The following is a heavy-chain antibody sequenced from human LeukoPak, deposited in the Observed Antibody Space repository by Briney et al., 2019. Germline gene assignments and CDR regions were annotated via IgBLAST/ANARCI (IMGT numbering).Heavy chain of an antibody. D-gene: IGHD3-3*01. Sequence: PGGSLRLSCVASGFTFSSYAMSWVRQAPGKGLEWVSAISGSGGSTYYADSVKGRFTISRDNSKNTLYLQMNSLRAEDTAVYYWAKTTYYVFWSGKDIGGKGTMVTVSS. CDR3: AKTTYYVFWSGKDI. J-gene: IGHJ3*02. V-gene: IGHV3-23*01. CDR1: GFTFSSYA. CDR2: ISGSGGST.